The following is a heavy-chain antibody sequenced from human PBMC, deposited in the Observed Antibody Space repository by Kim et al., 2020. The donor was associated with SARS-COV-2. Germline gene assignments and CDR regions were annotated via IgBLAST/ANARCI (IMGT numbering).Heavy chain of an antibody. D-gene: IGHD3-22*01. CDR2: FFYTGNF. V-gene: IGHV4-59*13. CDR3: ARLRGNGFYYVIDF. Sequence: SETLSLTCTVSGGSMNIYYWGWIRQPPGNGLEWIGNFFYTGNFNYNPSLKSRVTVSGDTSKNQFSLKLSSVTSADTAVYFCARLRGNGFYYVIDFWGQGILVTISS. CDR1: GGSMNIYY. J-gene: IGHJ4*02.